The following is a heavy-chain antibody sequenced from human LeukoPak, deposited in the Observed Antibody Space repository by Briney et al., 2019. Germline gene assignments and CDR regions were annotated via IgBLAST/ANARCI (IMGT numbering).Heavy chain of an antibody. CDR3: ARDRGYGGYDFDY. CDR2: VYYTGST. D-gene: IGHD5-12*01. CDR1: GGSISSYY. J-gene: IGHJ4*02. Sequence: PSETLSLTCTVSGGSISSYYWSWIRQPPGKGLEWIGNVYYTGSTNYNPSLKSRVTISVDTSKNQFSLKLSSVTAADTAVYYCARDRGYGGYDFDYWGQGTLVTVSS. V-gene: IGHV4-59*01.